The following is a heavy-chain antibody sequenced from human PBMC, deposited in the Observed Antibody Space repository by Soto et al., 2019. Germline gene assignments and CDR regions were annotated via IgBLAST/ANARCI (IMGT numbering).Heavy chain of an antibody. Sequence: QVQLVDSGGGVVQRGRSLRLSCAASGFTFSSYGMHWVRQAPGKGLEWVAVISYDGSNKYYADSVKGRFTISRDNSKNTLYLQMNSLRAEDTGVYYCAKAVEVTLIDYWGQGTLVTVSS. J-gene: IGHJ4*02. CDR3: AKAVEVTLIDY. D-gene: IGHD2-21*02. CDR2: ISYDGSNK. V-gene: IGHV3-30*18. CDR1: GFTFSSYG.